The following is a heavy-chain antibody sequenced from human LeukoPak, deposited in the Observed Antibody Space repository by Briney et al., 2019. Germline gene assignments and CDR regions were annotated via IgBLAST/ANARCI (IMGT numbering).Heavy chain of an antibody. CDR1: GYSISSGYY. CDR3: ARDEPGLGVVLNP. CDR2: IYHSGST. V-gene: IGHV4-38-2*02. Sequence: PSETLSLTCTVSGYSISSGYYWGWIRQPPGKGLEWIGTIYHSGSTYYNPSLKSRVTISLDTSKNQLFLKLNSVTAADTAVYYCARDEPGLGVVLNPWGQGTLVTVSS. D-gene: IGHD3-3*01. J-gene: IGHJ5*02.